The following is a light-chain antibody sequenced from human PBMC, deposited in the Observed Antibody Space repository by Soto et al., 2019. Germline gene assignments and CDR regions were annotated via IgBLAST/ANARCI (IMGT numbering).Light chain of an antibody. CDR1: RGDVWSYNL. CDR2: EGS. CDR3: CSYAGSSTFDVV. J-gene: IGLJ2*01. Sequence: ALSQPAPVYGSPGESLAISCAGTRGDVWSYNLALWFQQHPGQAPKLMIYEGSKRPSGVSNRFSGSKSGNTASLTISGLQAEDEADYYCCSYAGSSTFDVVFGGGTKVTVL. V-gene: IGLV2-23*03.